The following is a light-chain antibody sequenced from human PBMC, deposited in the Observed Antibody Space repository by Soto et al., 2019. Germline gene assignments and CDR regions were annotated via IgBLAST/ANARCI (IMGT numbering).Light chain of an antibody. CDR1: QSVNSN. V-gene: IGKV3-15*01. CDR3: QQYNKWPPYT. Sequence: DIEMTQSPSTLSVSLGERATLSCRASQSVNSNLAWYQHKPGQAPSLLIYGASTRATGLPARFSGSGSGTEFTPTTISLQYEDFAVYYCQQYNKWPPYTFGQGPKLEIK. J-gene: IGKJ2*01. CDR2: GAS.